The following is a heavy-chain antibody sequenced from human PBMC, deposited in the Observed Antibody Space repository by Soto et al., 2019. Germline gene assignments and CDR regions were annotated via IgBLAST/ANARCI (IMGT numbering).Heavy chain of an antibody. V-gene: IGHV4-30-2*01. CDR1: GGSISSGGYS. J-gene: IGHJ3*02. Sequence: QLQLQESGSGLVKPSQTLSLTCAVSGGSISSGGYSWSWIRQPPGKGLEWIGYIYHSGSTYYNPSLKSLVTISVDRSKNQFSLKLSSVTAADTAVYYCARAGYYYDSSGYYIDAFDIWGQGTMVTVSS. CDR2: IYHSGST. CDR3: ARAGYYYDSSGYYIDAFDI. D-gene: IGHD3-22*01.